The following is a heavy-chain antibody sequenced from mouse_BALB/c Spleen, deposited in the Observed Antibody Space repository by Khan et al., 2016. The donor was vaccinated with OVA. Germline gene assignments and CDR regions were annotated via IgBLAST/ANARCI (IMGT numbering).Heavy chain of an antibody. CDR1: GYSITSDYA. V-gene: IGHV3-2*02. CDR3: ARVYGGDFDY. Sequence: EVKLLESGPGLVKPSQSLSLTCTVTGYSITSDYAWNWIRQFPGNKLEWMGFISYSGNTKYNPSLKSRFSITRDTSKNQFFLQLNSVTTEDTATYYCARVYGGDFDYWGQGTSLTVSS. D-gene: IGHD1-1*01. CDR2: ISYSGNT. J-gene: IGHJ2*02.